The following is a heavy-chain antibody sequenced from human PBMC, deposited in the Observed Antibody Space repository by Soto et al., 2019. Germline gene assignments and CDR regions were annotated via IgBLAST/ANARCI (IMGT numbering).Heavy chain of an antibody. J-gene: IGHJ6*02. D-gene: IGHD4-17*01. V-gene: IGHV3-30*04. CDR1: GFSFGSYE. Sequence: GGSLRLSCAGSGFSFGSYEMHWVRQAPGKGLEWVTFTSYDGSINYYADSVKGRFTMSRDNSKNLLYLQMNSLRTEDTAVYYCVRRSTVSYYAVDXWGQGTTVTVS. CDR2: TSYDGSIN. CDR3: VRRSTVSYYAVDX.